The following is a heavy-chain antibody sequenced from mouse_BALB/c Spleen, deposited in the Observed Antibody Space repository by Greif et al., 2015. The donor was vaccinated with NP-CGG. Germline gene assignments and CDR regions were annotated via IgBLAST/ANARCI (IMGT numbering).Heavy chain of an antibody. V-gene: IGHV5-6-3*01. Sequence: EVQLVESGGGLVQPGGSLKLSCAASGFTFSSYGMSWVRQTPDKRLELVATINRNGGSTYYPDSVKGRFTISRDNAKNTLYLQMSSLKSEDTAMYYCARGYGNYGDYWGQGTTLTVSS. CDR2: INRNGGST. J-gene: IGHJ2*01. CDR3: ARGYGNYGDY. D-gene: IGHD2-1*01. CDR1: GFTFSSYG.